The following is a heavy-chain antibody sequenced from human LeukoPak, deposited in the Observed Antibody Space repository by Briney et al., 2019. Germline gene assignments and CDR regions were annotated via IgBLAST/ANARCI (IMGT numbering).Heavy chain of an antibody. CDR3: ARVYCSSTSCSEYAFDI. Sequence: GVSVKVSCKASGYTFTGHYMHWVRQAPGQGLEWMGWINPNSGDTNYAQKFQGRVTMTRDTSISTVYMELSRLRSDDTAVYYCARVYCSSTSCSEYAFDIWGQGTMVTVSS. CDR2: INPNSGDT. V-gene: IGHV1-2*02. CDR1: GYTFTGHY. D-gene: IGHD2-2*01. J-gene: IGHJ3*02.